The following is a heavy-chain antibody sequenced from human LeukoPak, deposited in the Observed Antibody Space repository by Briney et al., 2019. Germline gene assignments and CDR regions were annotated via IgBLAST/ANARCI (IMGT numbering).Heavy chain of an antibody. J-gene: IGHJ4*02. CDR1: GGSITFGSYY. Sequence: PSQTLSLTCTVSGGSITFGSYYWTWIRQPAGKGLEWIGRIYTSGRTFYNPSLKSRVTISMDTSMNQFSLRLNSVTAADTAVYYCARARVIPASFHARGQGALVTVSS. CDR2: IYTSGRT. CDR3: ARARVIPASFHA. V-gene: IGHV4-61*02. D-gene: IGHD3-16*02.